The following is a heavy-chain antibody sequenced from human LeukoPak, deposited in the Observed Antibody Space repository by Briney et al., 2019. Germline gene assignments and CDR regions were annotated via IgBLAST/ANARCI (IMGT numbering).Heavy chain of an antibody. Sequence: GGSLRLSCAASGFTFSSYWMHWVRQAPGKGLVWVSRINSDGSSTSYADSVKGRFTISRDNAKNTLYLQMNSLRAEDTAVYYCAKATYGYSSPFDYWGQGTLVTVST. J-gene: IGHJ4*02. CDR3: AKATYGYSSPFDY. CDR2: INSDGSST. V-gene: IGHV3-74*01. CDR1: GFTFSSYW. D-gene: IGHD5-18*01.